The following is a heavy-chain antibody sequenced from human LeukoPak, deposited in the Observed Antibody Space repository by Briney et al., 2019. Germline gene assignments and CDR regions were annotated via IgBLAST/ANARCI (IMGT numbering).Heavy chain of an antibody. D-gene: IGHD5-18*01. V-gene: IGHV3-74*01. J-gene: IGHJ5*02. CDR1: GFTFSSNW. CDR2: INRDGSST. Sequence: GGSLRLSCAASGFTFSSNWMHWVRQAPGKGLVWVSRINRDGSSTTYADSVKGRFAISRDNAKNTLYLQMNSLRVEDMAVYYCARDLDTAMVQACGQGTLVTVSS. CDR3: ARDLDTAMVQA.